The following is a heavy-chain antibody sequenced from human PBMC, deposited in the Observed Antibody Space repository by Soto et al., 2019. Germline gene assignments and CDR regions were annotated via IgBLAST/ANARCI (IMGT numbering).Heavy chain of an antibody. D-gene: IGHD4-17*01. CDR2: IIPIFGTA. Sequence: QVQLVQSGAEVKKPGSSVKVSCKASGGTFSSYAISWVRQAPGQGLEWMGGIIPIFGTANYAQKFQGRVTITADESKSTAYMELSILRSEDTAVYYCVRPLDYGGNGGFDYWGQGTLVTVSS. CDR1: GGTFSSYA. V-gene: IGHV1-69*01. CDR3: VRPLDYGGNGGFDY. J-gene: IGHJ4*02.